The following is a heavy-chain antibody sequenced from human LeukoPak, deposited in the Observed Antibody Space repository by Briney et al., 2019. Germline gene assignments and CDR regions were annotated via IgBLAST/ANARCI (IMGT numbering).Heavy chain of an antibody. CDR2: IYTTGNT. CDR3: ALEYGEGLFDY. Sequence: GGSLRLSCTASGFTVSSNSMSWVRQAPGKGLEWVSFIYTTGNTHNSDSVKVRFTISKDSSKNPLYIQMNSLRAEDTAVYYCALEYGEGLFDYWGQGPVVTVSS. CDR1: GFTVSSNS. D-gene: IGHD4-17*01. V-gene: IGHV3-53*01. J-gene: IGHJ4*02.